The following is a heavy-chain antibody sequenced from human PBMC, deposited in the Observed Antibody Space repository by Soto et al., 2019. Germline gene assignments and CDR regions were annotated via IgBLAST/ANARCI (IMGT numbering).Heavy chain of an antibody. V-gene: IGHV1-69*01. D-gene: IGHD2-15*01. CDR2: IIPVYGTS. J-gene: IGHJ6*01. CDR1: GYTFSDYA. Sequence: QVQLVQSGAEVKKPGSSVKVSCKASGYTFSDYAISWVRQAPGQGLEWMGGIIPVYGTSNYAQKFQGRVSIIADESTSTVYMELSSLRSDDTAVYYCARDFGKGNYSFYGLDVW. CDR3: ARDFGKGNYSFYGLDV.